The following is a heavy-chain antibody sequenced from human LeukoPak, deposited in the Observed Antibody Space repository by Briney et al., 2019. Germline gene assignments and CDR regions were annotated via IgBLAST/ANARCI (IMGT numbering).Heavy chain of an antibody. J-gene: IGHJ4*02. Sequence: PGGSLRLSCAASGFTFSSYAMHWVRQAPGKGLEWVAVISYDGSNKYYADSVKGRFTISRDNSKNTLYLQMNSLRAEDTAVYYCARDRSYYYDSSGTSPDYWGQGTLATVSS. CDR3: ARDRSYYYDSSGTSPDY. D-gene: IGHD3-22*01. CDR2: ISYDGSNK. CDR1: GFTFSSYA. V-gene: IGHV3-30-3*01.